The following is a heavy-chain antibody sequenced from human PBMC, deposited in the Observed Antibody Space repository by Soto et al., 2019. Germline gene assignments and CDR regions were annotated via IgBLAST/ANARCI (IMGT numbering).Heavy chain of an antibody. D-gene: IGHD6-19*01. V-gene: IGHV1-2*04. Sequence: ASVKVSCKASGYTFTGYYMHWVRQAPGQGLEWMGWINPNSGGTNYAQKFQGWVTMTRDTSISTAYMELSRLRSDDTAVYYCARDRYRSGWYDWFDPWGQGTLVTVSS. J-gene: IGHJ5*02. CDR3: ARDRYRSGWYDWFDP. CDR2: INPNSGGT. CDR1: GYTFTGYY.